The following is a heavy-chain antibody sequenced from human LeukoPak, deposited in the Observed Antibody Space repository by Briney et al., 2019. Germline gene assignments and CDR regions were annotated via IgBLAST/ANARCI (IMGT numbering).Heavy chain of an antibody. V-gene: IGHV1-69*13. CDR2: IIPIFGTA. CDR1: GGTFSSYA. CDR3: ARDGKMVRGVSTTSMDV. D-gene: IGHD3-10*01. J-gene: IGHJ6*02. Sequence: GASVKVCCKASGGTFSSYAISWVRQAPGQGLEWMGGIIPIFGTANYAQKFQGRVTITADESTSTAYMELSSLRSEDTAVYYCARDGKMVRGVSTTSMDVWGQGTTVTVSS.